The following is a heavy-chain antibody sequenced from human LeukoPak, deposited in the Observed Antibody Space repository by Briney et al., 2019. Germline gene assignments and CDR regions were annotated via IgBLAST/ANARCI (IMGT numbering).Heavy chain of an antibody. CDR2: INPNSGGT. CDR3: ATTYYDFWSATRTTNYFDY. D-gene: IGHD3-3*01. J-gene: IGHJ4*02. V-gene: IGHV1-2*06. Sequence: ASVKVSCKASGYTFTGYYMHWVRQAPGQGLEWMGRINPNSGGTNYAQKFQGRVTMTRDTSISTAYMELSRLRSDDTAVYYCATTYYDFWSATRTTNYFDYWGQGTLVTVSS. CDR1: GYTFTGYY.